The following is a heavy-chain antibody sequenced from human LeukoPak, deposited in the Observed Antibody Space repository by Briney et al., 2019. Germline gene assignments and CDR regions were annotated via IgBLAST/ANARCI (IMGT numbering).Heavy chain of an antibody. D-gene: IGHD6-6*01. CDR1: GGSISSDNW. V-gene: IGHV4-4*02. J-gene: IGHJ4*02. CDR2: IFHSGST. Sequence: SETLSLTCSLSGGSISSDNWWSWVRQPPGKGLEWIGEIFHSGSTNYNPSLKSRLTISLDKSKNQFSLKLNSVTAADTAVYYCARDLQARLNWGQGTLVTVSS. CDR3: ARDLQARLN.